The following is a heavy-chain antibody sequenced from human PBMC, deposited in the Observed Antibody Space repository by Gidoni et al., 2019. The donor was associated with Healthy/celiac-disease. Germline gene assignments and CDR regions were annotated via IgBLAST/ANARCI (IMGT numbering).Heavy chain of an antibody. CDR3: AKTQPGVGASTDFDY. Sequence: QVQLVESGGGVVQPGRSLRLSCAASGFTFSSYGMHWVRQAPGKGLELVAVISYDGSNKYYADSVKGRFTISRDNSKNTLYLQMNSLRAEDTAVYYCAKTQPGVGASTDFDYWGQGTLVTVSS. CDR1: GFTFSSYG. J-gene: IGHJ4*02. CDR2: ISYDGSNK. D-gene: IGHD1-26*01. V-gene: IGHV3-30*18.